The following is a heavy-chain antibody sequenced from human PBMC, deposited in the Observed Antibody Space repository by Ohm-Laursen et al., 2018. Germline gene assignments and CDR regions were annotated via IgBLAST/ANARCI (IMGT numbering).Heavy chain of an antibody. V-gene: IGHV3-7*01. D-gene: IGHD6-6*01. J-gene: IGHJ6*02. CDR3: ARDSSGTARAGGMDV. CDR2: IAPDGGAK. CDR1: GLTFSNFW. Sequence: SLRLSCAASGLTFSNFWMSWVRQAPGKGLEWLANIAPDGGAKYYVDSVKGRFTMSRDNTKSSLYLQMYGLRAEDTAVYYCARDSSGTARAGGMDVWGQGTTVTVSS.